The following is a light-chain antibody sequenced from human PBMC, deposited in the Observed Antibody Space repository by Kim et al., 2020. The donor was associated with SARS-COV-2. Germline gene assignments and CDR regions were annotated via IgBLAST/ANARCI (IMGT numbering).Light chain of an antibody. V-gene: IGKV3-11*01. Sequence: LSPGERATLSCRTSQSVSIYLAWYQQKPGQAPRLLIYDASDRATGIPARFSGGGSETDFTLTISSLEPEDFAVYYCQQRSNWPITFGQGTRLEIK. J-gene: IGKJ5*01. CDR3: QQRSNWPIT. CDR2: DAS. CDR1: QSVSIY.